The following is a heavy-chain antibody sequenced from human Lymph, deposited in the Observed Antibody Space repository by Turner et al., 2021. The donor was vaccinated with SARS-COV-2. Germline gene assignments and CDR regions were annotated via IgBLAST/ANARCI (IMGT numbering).Heavy chain of an antibody. J-gene: IGHJ5*02. Sequence: QVQLVESGGGVVQPGRSLRRSCAASGFTFSSYAMHWVRQAPGKGPEWVAVISYDGSNKYYADSVKGRFTISRDNSKNTLYLQMNSLRAEDTAVYYCARSSIAARSWFDPWGQGTLVTVSS. CDR3: ARSSIAARSWFDP. CDR2: ISYDGSNK. CDR1: GFTFSSYA. V-gene: IGHV3-30-3*01. D-gene: IGHD6-6*01.